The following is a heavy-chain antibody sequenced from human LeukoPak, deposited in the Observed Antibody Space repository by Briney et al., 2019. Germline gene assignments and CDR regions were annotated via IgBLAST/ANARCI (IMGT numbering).Heavy chain of an antibody. J-gene: IGHJ4*02. D-gene: IGHD2-2*01. CDR1: AFTFRNYA. CDR2: ISHDERNI. V-gene: IGHV3-30*18. Sequence: QPGGSLRLSCAASAFTFRNYAMHWVRQAPGKGLEWVAVISHDERNIYYADSVKGRFTISRDNSKNTLYLRMNSLRAEDTAVYYCAKDRTGLLVVPAALDYWGQGTLVTVSS. CDR3: AKDRTGLLVVPAALDY.